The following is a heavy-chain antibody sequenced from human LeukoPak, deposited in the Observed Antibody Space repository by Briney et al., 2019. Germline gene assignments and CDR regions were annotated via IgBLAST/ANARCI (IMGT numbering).Heavy chain of an antibody. J-gene: IGHJ6*02. Sequence: SGGSLRLSCAATGFTLGTYSMNWVRQAPGKGLEWVSSITSTSRYIYYADSVNGRFTISRDNAKNSLYLQMNSLRAEDTALYDCARDREPTTVTLPNYYYYGMDVWGQGTTVTVSS. CDR2: ITSTSRYI. CDR3: ARDREPTTVTLPNYYYYGMDV. CDR1: GFTLGTYS. V-gene: IGHV3-21*01. D-gene: IGHD4-17*01.